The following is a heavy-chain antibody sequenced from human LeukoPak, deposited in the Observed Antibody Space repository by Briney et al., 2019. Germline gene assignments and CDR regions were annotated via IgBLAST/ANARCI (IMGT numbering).Heavy chain of an antibody. CDR2: ISSSSSYI. D-gene: IGHD1-1*01. CDR3: ARVWKDGGGAFDI. Sequence: PGGSLRLSCAASGFTFSSYSMNWVRQAPGKGLEWVSSISSSSSYIYYADSVKGRFTISRDSAKNSLYLQMNSLRAEDTAVYYCARVWKDGGGAFDIWGQGTTVTVSS. J-gene: IGHJ3*02. CDR1: GFTFSSYS. V-gene: IGHV3-21*01.